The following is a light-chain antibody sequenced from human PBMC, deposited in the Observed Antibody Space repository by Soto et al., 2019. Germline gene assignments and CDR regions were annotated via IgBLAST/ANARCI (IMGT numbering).Light chain of an antibody. CDR1: QSIGYD. Sequence: DIQMTQSPSSLSASVGDRVTITCRASQSIGYDLNWYQQKPGTAPKLLIYAASSLQSGVPARFSGSGSGTDFTLTISSLQPEDFATYYCQQSYSTPQTTFGQGTKLEIK. V-gene: IGKV1-39*01. CDR3: QQSYSTPQTT. CDR2: AAS. J-gene: IGKJ2*01.